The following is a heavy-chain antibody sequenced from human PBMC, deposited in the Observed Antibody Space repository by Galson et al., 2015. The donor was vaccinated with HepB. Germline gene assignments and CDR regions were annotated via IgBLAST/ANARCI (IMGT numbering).Heavy chain of an antibody. V-gene: IGHV3-7*03. J-gene: IGHJ6*02. CDR3: AREWYYGVDV. D-gene: IGHD2-15*01. Sequence: SLRLSCAASGFTFSNYWMSWVRQAPGKGLEWVANIKKDGTEKYYADSVKGRFTISGDNAENSLYLQLNSLRAEDTAVYYCAREWYYGVDVWGQGTTVTVSS. CDR2: IKKDGTEK. CDR1: GFTFSNYW.